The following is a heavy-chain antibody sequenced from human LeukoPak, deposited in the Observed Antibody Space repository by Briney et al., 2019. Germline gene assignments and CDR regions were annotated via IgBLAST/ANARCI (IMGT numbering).Heavy chain of an antibody. CDR1: GFTFSSFA. D-gene: IGHD3-3*01. V-gene: IGHV3-23*01. CDR3: AKEGTYNNFWSGYFH. J-gene: IGHJ4*02. Sequence: GGSLRLSCAASGFTFSSFALSWVRQAPGKGLEWVSSVTGSGSVTSSTYYADSVKGRFTISRDNSKNTLYLQMNSLRAEDTALYYCAKEGTYNNFWSGYFHWGQGALVTVSS. CDR2: VTGSGSVTSST.